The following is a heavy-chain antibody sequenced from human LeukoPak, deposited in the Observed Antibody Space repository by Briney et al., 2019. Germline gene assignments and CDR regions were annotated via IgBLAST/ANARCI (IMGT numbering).Heavy chain of an antibody. J-gene: IGHJ4*02. CDR2: IIPIFGTA. Sequence: SVKVSCKASGGTFSSYAISWVRQAPGQGLEWMGGIIPIFGTANYAQKFQGRVTITADKSTSTAYMELSSLRSEDTAVYYCARDPTYYYGSWSYFTGDYWGQGTLVTVSS. CDR3: ARDPTYYYGSWSYFTGDY. V-gene: IGHV1-69*06. D-gene: IGHD3-10*01. CDR1: GGTFSSYA.